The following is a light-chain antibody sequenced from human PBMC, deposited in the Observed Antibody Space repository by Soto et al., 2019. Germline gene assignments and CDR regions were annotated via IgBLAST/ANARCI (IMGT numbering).Light chain of an antibody. CDR2: DAS. CDR1: QSISDW. J-gene: IGKJ4*02. V-gene: IGKV1-5*01. CDR3: QQYNSSPLT. Sequence: DIQMTQSPSTLSASVGDRVTITCRANQSISDWLAWYQQKPGKAPKLLIYDASNLESGVPSRFNSSGSGTEFTLTISSLQPDDFATYYCQQYNSSPLTFGGGTKMEIK.